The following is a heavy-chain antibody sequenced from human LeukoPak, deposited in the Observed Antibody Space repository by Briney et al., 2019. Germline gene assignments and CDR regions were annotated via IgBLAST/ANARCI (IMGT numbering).Heavy chain of an antibody. D-gene: IGHD6-13*01. J-gene: IGHJ4*02. V-gene: IGHV3-11*06. CDR1: GFTFSDNY. CDR2: ISCSNRYT. CDR3: LREFGSLGSWSIDY. Sequence: PGGSLRLSCAGSGFTFSDNYMSWIRQAPGKGLEWVSYISCSNRYTNYADSVKGRFTISRDNAKISLNLQMNSLRDGGSAVYDFLREFGSLGSWSIDYGGQGTLVTVSS.